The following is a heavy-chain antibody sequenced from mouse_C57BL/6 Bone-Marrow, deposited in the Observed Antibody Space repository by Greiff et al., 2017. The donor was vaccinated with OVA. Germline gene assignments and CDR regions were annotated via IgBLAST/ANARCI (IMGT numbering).Heavy chain of an antibody. CDR2: IYPRSGNT. J-gene: IGHJ2*01. CDR3: ARENYGFLFDY. Sequence: VQLQQSGAELARPGASVKLSCKASGYTFTSSGISWVKQRTGQGLEWIGEIYPRSGNTYYNEKFKGKATLTADKSSSTAYMELRSLTSEDSAVYFCARENYGFLFDYWGQGTTLTVSS. CDR1: GYTFTSSG. V-gene: IGHV1-81*01. D-gene: IGHD1-1*01.